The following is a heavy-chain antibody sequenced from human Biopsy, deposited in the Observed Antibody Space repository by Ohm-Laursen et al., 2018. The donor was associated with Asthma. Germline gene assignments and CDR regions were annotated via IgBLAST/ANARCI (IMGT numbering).Heavy chain of an antibody. J-gene: IGHJ3*02. D-gene: IGHD3-9*01. V-gene: IGHV1-69*05. CDR3: ARTYYDLLTGQVNDALAI. CDR2: VIPLYRTV. Sequence: GSSVKVSCKSSGDIFSVFGVNWVRQAPGQGLEWMGEVIPLYRTVNYAQRFQGRVTITRDTSATTAYMELSSLRCEDTAVYYCARTYYDLLTGQVNDALAIWGQGTMVTVSS. CDR1: GDIFSVFG.